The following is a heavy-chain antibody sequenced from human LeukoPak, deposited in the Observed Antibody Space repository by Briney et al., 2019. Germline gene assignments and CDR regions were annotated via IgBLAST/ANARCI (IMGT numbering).Heavy chain of an antibody. D-gene: IGHD2-15*01. CDR2: IYYSGST. Sequence: SETLSLTCTVSGGSISSYYWSWIRQPPGKGLEWIGYIYYSGSTNYNPSLKSRVTISVDTSKNQFSLKLSSVTAADTAVYYCAGWSADTRWFDPWGQGTLVTVSS. J-gene: IGHJ5*02. CDR1: GGSISSYY. V-gene: IGHV4-59*08. CDR3: AGWSADTRWFDP.